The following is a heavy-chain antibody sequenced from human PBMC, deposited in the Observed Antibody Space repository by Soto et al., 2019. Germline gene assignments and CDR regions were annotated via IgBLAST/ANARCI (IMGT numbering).Heavy chain of an antibody. CDR3: AKGDYYDFWSGPYYFDY. CDR1: GYTFSSYA. J-gene: IGHJ4*02. V-gene: IGHV3-23*01. Sequence: EVQLLESGGGLVQTGGSLTLSCAASGYTFSSYAMSWVRQAPGKGLEWVSGISGSGGSTYYADSVKGRFTISRDNSKNTLYLQMNSLRAEDTAVYYCAKGDYYDFWSGPYYFDYWGQGTLVTVSS. CDR2: ISGSGGST. D-gene: IGHD3-3*01.